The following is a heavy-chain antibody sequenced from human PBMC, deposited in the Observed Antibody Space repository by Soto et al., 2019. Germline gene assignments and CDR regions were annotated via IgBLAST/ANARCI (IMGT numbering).Heavy chain of an antibody. CDR3: VRVGLVGPTSLSNAWFDP. Sequence: GESLKLSCKCSGYTFTRHWIGWVLQMPVKGLEWLGIIYPGDSDTRYSPSFQGQVTFSADKSISTAYLQWSSLKASDTAMYYCVRVGLVGPTSLSNAWFDPWGQGTLVTVSS. CDR1: GYTFTRHW. J-gene: IGHJ5*02. D-gene: IGHD1-26*01. V-gene: IGHV5-51*03. CDR2: IYPGDSDT.